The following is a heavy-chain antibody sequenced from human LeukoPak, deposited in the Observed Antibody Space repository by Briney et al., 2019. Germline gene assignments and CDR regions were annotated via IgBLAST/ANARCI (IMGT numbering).Heavy chain of an antibody. CDR1: GFTFSRYW. Sequence: PGGSLRLSXAASGFTFSRYWMSWVRQAPGKGLEWVANIKEDGSEKYYVDSVKGRFTISRDNAKNSLYLQMHTLRAEDTAVYYCGRDGDGDAFDIWGQGTMVTVSS. V-gene: IGHV3-7*01. D-gene: IGHD7-27*01. CDR3: GRDGDGDAFDI. CDR2: IKEDGSEK. J-gene: IGHJ3*02.